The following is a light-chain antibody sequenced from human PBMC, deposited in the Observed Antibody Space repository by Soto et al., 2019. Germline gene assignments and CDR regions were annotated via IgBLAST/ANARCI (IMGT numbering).Light chain of an antibody. Sequence: QSVLTQPPSASGTPGQRVTISCSGSSSNIGSNYVYWYQQLPGTAPKLMIYAVSNRPSGVSNRFSASKSGNTASLFISGLQAEDEADYYCSSYTSDSSYVFGSGTKVTVL. CDR2: AVS. V-gene: IGLV1-47*01. J-gene: IGLJ1*01. CDR1: SSNIGSNY. CDR3: SSYTSDSSYV.